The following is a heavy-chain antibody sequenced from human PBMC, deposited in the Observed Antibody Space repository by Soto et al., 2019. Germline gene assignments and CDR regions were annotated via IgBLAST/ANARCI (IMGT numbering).Heavy chain of an antibody. CDR2: IYHSGST. CDR1: GGSISSGGYS. CDR3: ARLVVTASDWFDP. D-gene: IGHD2-21*02. Sequence: PSETLSLTCAVSGGSISSGGYSWSWIRQPPGKGLEWIGYIYHSGSTYYNPSLKSRVTISVDRSKNQFSLKLSSVTAADTAVYYCARLVVTASDWFDPWGQGTLVTVYS. V-gene: IGHV4-30-2*01. J-gene: IGHJ5*02.